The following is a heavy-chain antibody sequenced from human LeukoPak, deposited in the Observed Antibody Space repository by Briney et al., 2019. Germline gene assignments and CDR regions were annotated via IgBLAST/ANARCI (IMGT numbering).Heavy chain of an antibody. CDR1: GFTFSSYA. CDR3: ARVQGTGTILN. D-gene: IGHD1-1*01. Sequence: GGSLRLSCAASGFTFSSYALNWVRQAPGKGLEWVSGISGSGGSTYSADSVKGRFTISRDNSKNTLYLQMNSLRAEDTAVYYCARVQGTGTILNWGQGTLVTVSS. J-gene: IGHJ4*02. CDR2: ISGSGGST. V-gene: IGHV3-23*01.